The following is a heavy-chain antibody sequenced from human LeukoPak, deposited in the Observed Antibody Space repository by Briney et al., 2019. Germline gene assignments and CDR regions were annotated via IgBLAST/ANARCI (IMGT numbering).Heavy chain of an antibody. CDR2: IYISGST. D-gene: IGHD3-22*01. CDR3: ARADHDYYDSSGYLGY. CDR1: GGSISSGSYY. J-gene: IGHJ4*02. Sequence: RASQTLSLTCTVSGGSISSGSYYWSWIRQPAGKGLEWIGRIYISGSTKYNTSLKSRVTISVDTSKNQFSLKLSSVTAADTAVYYCARADHDYYDSSGYLGYWGQGTLVTVSS. V-gene: IGHV4-61*02.